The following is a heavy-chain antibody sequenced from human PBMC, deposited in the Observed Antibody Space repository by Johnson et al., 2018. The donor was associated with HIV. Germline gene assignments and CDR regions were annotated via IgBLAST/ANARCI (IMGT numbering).Heavy chain of an antibody. D-gene: IGHD1-26*01. CDR1: GFTFSGYG. J-gene: IGHJ3*02. Sequence: VQLVESGGGEVQPGRSLRLSCAASGFTFSGYGMHWVRQAPGKGLEWVSAISGSGGSTYYADSVKCRFTISRDNSKNTLYLQMNSLRAEDTAVYYCAKDRGYLDAFDIWGQGTMVTVSS. CDR2: ISGSGGST. CDR3: AKDRGYLDAFDI. V-gene: IGHV3-23*04.